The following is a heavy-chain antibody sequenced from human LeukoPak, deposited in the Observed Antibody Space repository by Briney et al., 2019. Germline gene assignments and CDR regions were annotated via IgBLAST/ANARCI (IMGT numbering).Heavy chain of an antibody. Sequence: SETLSLTCAVYGGSFSGYYWNWIRQPPGKGLEWIGEINQSGSTNYNPSLKSRITISVDTSKNQFSLKLTSVTATDTAVYYCARGQEDWDLLQRAVNFDYWGRGTLVTVSS. J-gene: IGHJ4*02. V-gene: IGHV4-34*01. CDR3: ARGQEDWDLLQRAVNFDY. CDR2: INQSGST. D-gene: IGHD1-26*01. CDR1: GGSFSGYY.